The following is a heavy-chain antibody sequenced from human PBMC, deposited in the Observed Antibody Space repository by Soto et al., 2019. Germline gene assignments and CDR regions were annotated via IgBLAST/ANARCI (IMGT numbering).Heavy chain of an antibody. V-gene: IGHV4-59*08. CDR1: GGSISSYY. D-gene: IGHD3-9*01. CDR2: IYYSGST. CDR3: ARAESGILTGPYFDY. Sequence: PSETLSLTCTVSGGSISSYYWSWIRQPPGKGLEWIGYIYYSGSTNYNPSLKSRVTISVDTSKNQFSLKLSSVTAADTAVYYCARAESGILTGPYFDYWGQGTLVTVS. J-gene: IGHJ4*02.